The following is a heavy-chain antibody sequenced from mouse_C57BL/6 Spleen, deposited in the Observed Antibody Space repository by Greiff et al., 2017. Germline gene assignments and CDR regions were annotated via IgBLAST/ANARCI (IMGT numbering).Heavy chain of an antibody. V-gene: IGHV1-64*01. Sequence: QVQLQQPGAELVKPGASVKLSCKASGYTFTSYWMHWVKQRPGQGLERIGMIHPNSGSTNYNEKFKSKATLTVDKSSSTAYMQLSSLTSEDSAVYYCARLGYSNYWGRDYGGQGTTLTVSS. CDR2: IHPNSGST. CDR3: ARLGYSNYWGRDY. J-gene: IGHJ2*01. D-gene: IGHD2-5*01. CDR1: GYTFTSYW.